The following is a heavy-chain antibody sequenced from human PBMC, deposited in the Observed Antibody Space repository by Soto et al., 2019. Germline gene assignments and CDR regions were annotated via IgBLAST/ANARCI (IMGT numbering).Heavy chain of an antibody. D-gene: IGHD5-18*01. CDR2: INPSGGST. CDR3: ARDISGAAMAVYGMDV. V-gene: IGHV1-46*01. J-gene: IGHJ6*02. CDR1: GYTFTSYY. Sequence: ASVKVSCKASGYTFTSYYMHWVRQAPGQGLEWMGIINPSGGSTSYAQKFQGRVTMTRDTSTSTVYMGLSSLRSEDTAVYYCARDISGAAMAVYGMDVWGQGTTVTVSS.